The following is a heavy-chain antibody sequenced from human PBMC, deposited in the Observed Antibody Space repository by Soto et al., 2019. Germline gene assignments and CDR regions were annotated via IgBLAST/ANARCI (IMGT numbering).Heavy chain of an antibody. V-gene: IGHV1-69*01. CDR3: AREEGGSGSYGVDY. CDR1: GGTFSRYT. D-gene: IGHD3-10*01. J-gene: IGHJ4*02. Sequence: HVQLVQSGAEVKKPGSSVKVSCKASGGTFSRYTISWVRQAPGQGLEWMGGIIPIFGTANYAQKFQGRVTITADESTSTAYMELRSLRSEDTAVYYCAREEGGSGSYGVDYWGQGTLVTVSS. CDR2: IIPIFGTA.